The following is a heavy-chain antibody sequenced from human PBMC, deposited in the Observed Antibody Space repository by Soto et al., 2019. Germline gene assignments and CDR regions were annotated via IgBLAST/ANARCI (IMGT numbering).Heavy chain of an antibody. V-gene: IGHV3-53*01. J-gene: IGHJ5*02. CDR2: IYSGGST. CDR3: ELGAIFGVVPA. CDR1: GFTVSSNY. D-gene: IGHD3-3*01. Sequence: EVQLVESGGGLIQPGGSLRLSCAASGFTVSSNYMSWVRQAPGKGLEWVSVIYSGGSTYYADSVKCRFTISRDKSKNTLYLQMNSLRAEDTAVYYCELGAIFGVVPAWGQGTLVTVSS.